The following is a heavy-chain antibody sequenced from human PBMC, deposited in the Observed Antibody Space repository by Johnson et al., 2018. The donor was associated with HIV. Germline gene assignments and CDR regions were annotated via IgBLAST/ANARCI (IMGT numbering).Heavy chain of an antibody. CDR1: GLSFSNLG. D-gene: IGHD6-13*01. J-gene: IGHJ3*02. CDR3: AKDTIAAAALGAFDI. Sequence: QEKLVESGGGVVQPGKSLTLSCVASGLSFSNLGIHWVRQAPGKGLEWVAFIRYDGSNKYYADSVKGRFTISRDNSKNTLYLQMNSLRAEDRAVYYCAKDTIAAAALGAFDIWGQGTMVTVSS. CDR2: IRYDGSNK. V-gene: IGHV3-30*02.